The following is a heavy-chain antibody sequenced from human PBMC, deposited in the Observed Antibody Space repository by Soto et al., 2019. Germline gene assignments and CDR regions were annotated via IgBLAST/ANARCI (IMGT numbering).Heavy chain of an antibody. D-gene: IGHD3-3*01. J-gene: IGHJ2*01. V-gene: IGHV1-46*02. CDR1: GYTFNSYY. CDR3: ARGGYDWYFDL. Sequence: QVQLVQSGAEVKKPGASVKVSCKASGYTFNSYYIHWVRQAPGQGLEWMGIFNPSGGRTNYAQQLQGRVPLTRDTSTSTVYMERSSMRSEDTAIYYCARGGYDWYFDLWGRGSLVTVSP. CDR2: FNPSGGRT.